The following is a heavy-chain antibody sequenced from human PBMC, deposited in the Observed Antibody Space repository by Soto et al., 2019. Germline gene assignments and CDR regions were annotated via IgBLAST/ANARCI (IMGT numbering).Heavy chain of an antibody. J-gene: IGHJ4*02. Sequence: EVQLLESGGGLAQPGGSLRLSCAASGFTFSNYAMSWVRQAPGKGLEWVSGISGNYDSTYYADSVKGRFTISRDKSKNTLYLQMNSLRAEDTAVYYCAKETHSCYESERWPPFDYWGQRTLVTVSS. CDR2: ISGNYDST. V-gene: IGHV3-23*01. CDR1: GFTFSNYA. CDR3: AKETHSCYESERWPPFDY. D-gene: IGHD5-12*01.